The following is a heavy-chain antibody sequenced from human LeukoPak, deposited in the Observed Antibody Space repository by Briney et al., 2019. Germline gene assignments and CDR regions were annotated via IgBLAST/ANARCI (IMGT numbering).Heavy chain of an antibody. V-gene: IGHV4-59*01. J-gene: IGHJ4*02. CDR2: IYYSGST. CDR1: GGSISSYY. Sequence: SETLSLTCTVSGGSISSYYWSWIRQPPGKGLEWNGYIYYSGSTNYNPSLKSRVIISLDMSKNQFSLKLSSVTAADTAVYYCTRDLSVVEATTGGYDYWGQGTLVTVSS. D-gene: IGHD1-26*01. CDR3: TRDLSVVEATTGGYDY.